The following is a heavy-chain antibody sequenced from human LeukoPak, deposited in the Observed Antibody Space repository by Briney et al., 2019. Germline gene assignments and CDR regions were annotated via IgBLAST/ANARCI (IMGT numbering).Heavy chain of an antibody. CDR1: GASISSYC. D-gene: IGHD2-15*01. CDR3: SATVMVAGLENFQH. Sequence: AETLSLTWPVSGASISSYCSSWIRQQPGNGLEWIGYIYYTENNNYNPSLNRRVTISVDTSTTQSPLKLSYVTAADTAVYYCSATVMVAGLENFQHWGQGTLVTVSS. J-gene: IGHJ1*01. V-gene: IGHV4-59*08. CDR2: IYYTENN.